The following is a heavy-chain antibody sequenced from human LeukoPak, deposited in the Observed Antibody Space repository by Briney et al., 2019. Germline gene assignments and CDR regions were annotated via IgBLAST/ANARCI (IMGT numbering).Heavy chain of an antibody. Sequence: PSETLSLTCTVSGGSISSSSYYWGWIRQPPGKGLEWIGEINHSGSTNYNPSLKSRVTISVDTSKNQFSLKLSSVTAADTAVYYCARARYSYYSSSLYDYWGQGTLVTVSS. CDR3: ARARYSYYSSSLYDY. J-gene: IGHJ4*02. V-gene: IGHV4-39*07. D-gene: IGHD6-6*01. CDR2: INHSGST. CDR1: GGSISSSSYY.